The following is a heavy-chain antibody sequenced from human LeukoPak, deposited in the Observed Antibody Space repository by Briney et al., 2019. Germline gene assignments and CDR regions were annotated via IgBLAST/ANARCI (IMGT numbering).Heavy chain of an antibody. D-gene: IGHD6-19*01. V-gene: IGHV3-30-3*01. CDR3: YGIAVAGTVY. CDR1: GFTFSRCA. CDR2: ISYDGSNK. J-gene: IGHJ4*02. Sequence: GGSLRLSCEVSGFTFSRCAMHWVRQAPGKGLEWVAVISYDGSNKYYADSVKGRFTISRDNSKNTLYLQMNSLRAEDTAVYYGYGIAVAGTVYWGQGTLVTVSS.